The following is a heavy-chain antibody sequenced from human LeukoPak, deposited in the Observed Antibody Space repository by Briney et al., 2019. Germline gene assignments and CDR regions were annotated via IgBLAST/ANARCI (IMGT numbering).Heavy chain of an antibody. CDR3: ARESGSYSRIEY. D-gene: IGHD1-26*01. CDR2: IYSSGST. J-gene: IGHJ4*02. Sequence: PSDTLSLTCSVSGDSIRSYYWSWIRQPAGKGLEWIGRIYSSGSTNYNPSLKSRGTMSVDTSKNQVSLKLTSVTAADTAVYYCARESGSYSRIEYWGQGTLVTVSS. CDR1: GDSIRSYY. V-gene: IGHV4-4*07.